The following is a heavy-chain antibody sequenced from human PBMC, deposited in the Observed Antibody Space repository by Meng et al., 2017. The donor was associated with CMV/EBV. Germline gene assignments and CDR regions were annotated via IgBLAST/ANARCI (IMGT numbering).Heavy chain of an antibody. CDR2: ISGSGGST. J-gene: IGHJ6*02. CDR1: GFTFSSYA. D-gene: IGHD3-3*01. V-gene: IGHV3-23*01. CDR3: ATETIFGVASYGMDV. Sequence: GESLKISCAASGFTFSSYAMSWVRQAPGKGLEWVSAISGSGGSTYSADSVKGRFTISRDNSKNTLYLQMNSLRAEDTAVYYCATETIFGVASYGMDVWGQGTTVTVSS.